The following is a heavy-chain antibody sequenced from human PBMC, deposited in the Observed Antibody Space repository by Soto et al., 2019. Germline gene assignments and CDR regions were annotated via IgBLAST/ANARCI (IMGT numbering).Heavy chain of an antibody. CDR3: ARLRSGIRWDNWFDP. CDR2: IYYSGST. V-gene: IGHV4-30-4*01. J-gene: IGHJ5*02. CDR1: GGSISSGDYY. D-gene: IGHD1-26*01. Sequence: PSETLSLTCTVSGGSISSGDYYWSWIRQPPGKGLEWIGYIYYSGSTYYNPSLKSRVTISVDTSKNQFSLKLSSVTAADTAVYYCARLRSGIRWDNWFDPWGQGTLVTVSS.